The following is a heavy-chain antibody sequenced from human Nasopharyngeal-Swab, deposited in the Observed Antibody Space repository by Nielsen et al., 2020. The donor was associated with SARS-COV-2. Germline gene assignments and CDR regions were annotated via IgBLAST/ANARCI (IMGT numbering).Heavy chain of an antibody. CDR2: FDPEDGET. J-gene: IGHJ4*02. Sequence: ASVKVSCKVSGYTLTDLSMHWVRQAPGKGLEWMGGFDPEDGETIYAQKFQGRVTMTEDTSTDTAYMELSSLRSEDTAVYYCATAIVVVVAATGNYYFDYWGQGTLVTVSS. D-gene: IGHD2-15*01. CDR3: ATAIVVVVAATGNYYFDY. V-gene: IGHV1-24*01. CDR1: GYTLTDLS.